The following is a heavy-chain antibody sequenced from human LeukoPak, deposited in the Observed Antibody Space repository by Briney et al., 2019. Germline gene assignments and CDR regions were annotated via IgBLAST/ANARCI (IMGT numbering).Heavy chain of an antibody. J-gene: IGHJ4*02. CDR2: ISGSGGST. CDR3: AKDSLQRARYYYDL. D-gene: IGHD3-22*01. Sequence: LPGGSLRLSCAASGFTFSSYAMSWVRQAPGKGLEWVSAISGSGGSTYYADSVKGRFTISRDNSKNTLYLQMNSLRAEDTAVYYCAKDSLQRARYYYDLWGQGTLVTVSS. CDR1: GFTFSSYA. V-gene: IGHV3-23*01.